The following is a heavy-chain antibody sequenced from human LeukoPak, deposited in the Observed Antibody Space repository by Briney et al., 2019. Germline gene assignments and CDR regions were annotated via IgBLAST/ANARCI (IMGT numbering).Heavy chain of an antibody. J-gene: IGHJ4*02. Sequence: ASVKVSCKASGYTFTGYYMHWVRQAPGQGLEWMGWINPNSGGTNYAQKFQGRVTMTRDTSISTAYMELSRLRSDDTAVYYCARDLPSSWTIDYWGQGTLVTVSS. CDR3: ARDLPSSWTIDY. V-gene: IGHV1-2*02. CDR1: GYTFTGYY. D-gene: IGHD6-13*01. CDR2: INPNSGGT.